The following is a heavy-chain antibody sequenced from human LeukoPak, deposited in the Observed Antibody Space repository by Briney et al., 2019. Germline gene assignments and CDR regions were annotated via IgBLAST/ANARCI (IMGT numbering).Heavy chain of an antibody. V-gene: IGHV4-39*07. Sequence: SETLSLTCTVSSGSISTSNYYWGWVRQPPGKALEWIGNIFYSGSTYYSPSLKSRVTMSIDTSKSQFSLSLRSVTAADTAVYFCARYVPVKTGPTRASFDYWGQGILVSVSS. CDR1: SGSISTSNYY. CDR3: ARYVPVKTGPTRASFDY. CDR2: IFYSGST. J-gene: IGHJ4*02. D-gene: IGHD1-1*01.